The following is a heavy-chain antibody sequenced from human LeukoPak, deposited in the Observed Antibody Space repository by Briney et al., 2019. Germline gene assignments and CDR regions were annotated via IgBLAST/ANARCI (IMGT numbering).Heavy chain of an antibody. V-gene: IGHV4-4*07. Sequence: SETLSLTCTVSGGSNRNNYWTWIRQPAGKGLEWIGRIFFLGSTHYSPSLTSRVTMSVDMSKNQFSLRLSSVTAADTAVYYCARDNSGPIDYWGQGILVTVSS. CDR3: ARDNSGPIDY. CDR1: GGSNRNNY. J-gene: IGHJ4*02. CDR2: IFFLGST. D-gene: IGHD2-8*02.